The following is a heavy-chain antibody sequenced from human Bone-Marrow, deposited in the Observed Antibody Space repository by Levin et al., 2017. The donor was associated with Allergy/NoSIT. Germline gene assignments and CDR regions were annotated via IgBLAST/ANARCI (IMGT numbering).Heavy chain of an antibody. CDR2: ISPSGGET. Sequence: AGGSLRLSCAASGFILRNYPLSWVRQAPGKGLEWVAAISPSGGETYHADSVKGRFTVSRDNSRNTVYLQMNGLRVDDTAVYYCARHMDSNGRLGWFDPWGQGTLVTVSS. V-gene: IGHV3-23*01. J-gene: IGHJ5*02. D-gene: IGHD1-1*01. CDR3: ARHMDSNGRLGWFDP. CDR1: GFILRNYP.